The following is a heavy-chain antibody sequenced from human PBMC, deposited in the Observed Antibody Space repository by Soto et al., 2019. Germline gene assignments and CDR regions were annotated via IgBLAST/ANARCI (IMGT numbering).Heavy chain of an antibody. Sequence: EVLLVESGGGLVQPGGSLKLSCAASGFVFKDSSIHWVRQASGKGLEWIGRIRDRAYNYATAYAASVKCTFTISRDDSNNMTYLQKNGLETEDTDIYYCTRLISAAQDYWGQGTLVTVSS. CDR2: IRDRAYNYAT. J-gene: IGHJ4*02. V-gene: IGHV3-73*01. CDR1: GFVFKDSS. CDR3: TRLISAAQDY. D-gene: IGHD3-10*01.